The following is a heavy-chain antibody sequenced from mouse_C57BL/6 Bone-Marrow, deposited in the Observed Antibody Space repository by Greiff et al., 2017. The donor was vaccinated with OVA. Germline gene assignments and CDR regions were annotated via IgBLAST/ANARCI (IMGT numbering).Heavy chain of an antibody. V-gene: IGHV1-62-2*01. J-gene: IGHJ1*03. CDR2: FYPGSGSI. D-gene: IGHD1-1*01. Sequence: VKLQESGAELVKPGASVKLSCKASGYTFTEYTIHWVKQRSGQGLEWIGWFYPGSGSIKYNEKFKDKATLTADKSSSTVYMELSRLTSEDSAVYFCARHVHYYGSSPRYFDVWGTGTTVTVSS. CDR3: ARHVHYYGSSPRYFDV. CDR1: GYTFTEYT.